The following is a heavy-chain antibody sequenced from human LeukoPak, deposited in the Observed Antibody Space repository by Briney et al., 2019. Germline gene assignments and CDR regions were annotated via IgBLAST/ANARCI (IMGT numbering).Heavy chain of an antibody. V-gene: IGHV4-30-4*08. CDR1: GGSISSGAYY. Sequence: SQTLSLTCTVSGGSISSGAYYWGWIRQPPGKGLEWVVYINYGGTTYYNPSLKSRVTVSVDTSKNQFSLKLSSVAAADTALYYRCRMYCSSTSCYPLNNWFDPGGQGTLVTLSS. CDR3: CRMYCSSTSCYPLNNWFDP. CDR2: INYGGTT. D-gene: IGHD2-2*01. J-gene: IGHJ5*02.